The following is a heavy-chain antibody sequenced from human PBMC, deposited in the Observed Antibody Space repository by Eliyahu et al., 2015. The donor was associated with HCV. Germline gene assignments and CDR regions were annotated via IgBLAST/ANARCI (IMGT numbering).Heavy chain of an antibody. J-gene: IGHJ6*02. CDR3: ARDRGGTYYGTPSKNAHNGMDV. V-gene: IGHV1-18*01. D-gene: IGHD1-26*01. Sequence: QAHLVQSGSAMKQPGASVKVSCKASGYTFSGXGVSWVRQAPGQGPEWMGWISGYNGDTKYAQTVQGRVTMTIDTSTTMAYMELRSLRSDDTAVYYCARDRGGTYYGTPSKNAHNGMDVWGQGTTVTVS. CDR1: GYTFSGXG. CDR2: ISGYNGDT.